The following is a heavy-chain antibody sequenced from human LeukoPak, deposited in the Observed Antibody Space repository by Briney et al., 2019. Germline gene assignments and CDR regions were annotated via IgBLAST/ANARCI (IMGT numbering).Heavy chain of an antibody. CDR3: ATPPGYGGNSDY. J-gene: IGHJ4*02. D-gene: IGHD4-23*01. Sequence: ASVKVSCKASGYTFTRYYIHWVRQAPGQGLEWMGTINPSGDSTSYAQKFQGRVTMTRDTSTSTVYMELSSLTSEDTAVYYCATPPGYGGNSDYWGQGTLVTVSS. CDR2: INPSGDST. CDR1: GYTFTRYY. V-gene: IGHV1-46*01.